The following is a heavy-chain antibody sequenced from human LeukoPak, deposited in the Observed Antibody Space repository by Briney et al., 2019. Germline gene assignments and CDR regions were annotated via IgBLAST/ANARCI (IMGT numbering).Heavy chain of an antibody. D-gene: IGHD3-9*01. CDR1: GYSISSCYY. CDR2: IYSSGST. CDR3: ARGLRSLTGSTTFDY. V-gene: IGHV4-61*01. Sequence: SETLSLTCTVSGYSISSCYYWGWIRQPPGKVLEFSGYIYSSGSTNYNPSLKRRVTISVDTSKNQFSLKLSSVTAADTAVYYCARGLRSLTGSTTFDYWGQGTLVTVSS. J-gene: IGHJ4*02.